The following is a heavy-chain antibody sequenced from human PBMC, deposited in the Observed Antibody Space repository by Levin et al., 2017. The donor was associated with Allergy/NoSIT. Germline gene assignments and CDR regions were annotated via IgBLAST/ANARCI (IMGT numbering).Heavy chain of an antibody. V-gene: IGHV3-15*01. CDR3: ATDRLYFDL. CDR2: IKARRDGGTI. CDR1: GITFNNAW. Sequence: SCTASGITFNNAWMNWVRQAPGKGLEWVGRIKARRDGGTIDYTAPVKGRFTISRDDSLNTMYLQMSSLKTEDTAVYYCATDRLYFDLWGRGTLVTVSS. J-gene: IGHJ2*01.